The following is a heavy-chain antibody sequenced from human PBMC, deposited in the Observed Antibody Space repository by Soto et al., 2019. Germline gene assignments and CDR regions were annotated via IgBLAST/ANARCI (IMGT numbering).Heavy chain of an antibody. J-gene: IGHJ4*02. D-gene: IGHD3-10*01. V-gene: IGHV4-4*02. Sequence: SETLSLTCAVSGGSISSSNWWTWVRQPPGKGLEWVGEIYHSGSTNYIPSLKSRVTISVDKSKNQFSLKLTSVTAADTAVYYCATRFDGLGSYEYWGQGTLVTVSS. CDR2: IYHSGST. CDR3: ATRFDGLGSYEY. CDR1: GGSISSSNW.